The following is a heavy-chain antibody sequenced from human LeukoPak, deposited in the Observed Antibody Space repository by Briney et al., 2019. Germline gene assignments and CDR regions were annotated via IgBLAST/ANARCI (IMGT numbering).Heavy chain of an antibody. V-gene: IGHV3-7*03. CDR2: IKEDGTET. CDR3: AKEGRSLQTY. CDR1: GFMFSSNW. Sequence: GGSLRLSCAASGFMFSSNWMSWVRLAPGKGLEWVANIKEDGTETYYVDSVKGRFTISRDNAKNSLYLQMNSLRVEDTAVYCCAKEGRSLQTYWGQGTLVTVSS. D-gene: IGHD5-24*01. J-gene: IGHJ4*02.